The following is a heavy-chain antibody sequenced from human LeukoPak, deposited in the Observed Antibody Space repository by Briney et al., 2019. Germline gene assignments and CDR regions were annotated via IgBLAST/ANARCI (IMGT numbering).Heavy chain of an antibody. Sequence: PSETLSLTCTVSGGSIGSYYWSWIRQPAGKGLEWIGRIYTTGSTDYSPSLKSRVTMSVDTSKNQFSLRLSSVTAADTAVYYCARGPSGSGSFQLDYWGQGTLVTVSS. D-gene: IGHD3-10*01. CDR2: IYTTGST. J-gene: IGHJ4*02. CDR3: ARGPSGSGSFQLDY. CDR1: GGSIGSYY. V-gene: IGHV4-4*07.